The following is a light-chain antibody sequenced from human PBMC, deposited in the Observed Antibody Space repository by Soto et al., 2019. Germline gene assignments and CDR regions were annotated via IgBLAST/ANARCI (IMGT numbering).Light chain of an antibody. CDR3: QQRRNWLT. CDR1: QSVSSY. J-gene: IGKJ4*01. CDR2: DAS. Sequence: EIVFTQSPATLSLSPGERATLSCRASQSVSSYLAWYQQKPGQAPRLLIYDASNRATGVPARFSGSGSGTDFTLTISSLEPEDFAVYYCQQRRNWLTFGGGTKVEIK. V-gene: IGKV3-11*01.